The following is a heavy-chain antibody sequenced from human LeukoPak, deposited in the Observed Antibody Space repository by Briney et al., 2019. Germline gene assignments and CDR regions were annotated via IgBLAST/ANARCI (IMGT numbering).Heavy chain of an antibody. CDR3: AGNPEPGAFDI. CDR1: GYTFTGYY. J-gene: IGHJ3*02. V-gene: IGHV1-46*01. CDR2: INPSGGST. Sequence: ASVKVSCKASGYTFTGYYMHWVRQAPGQGLEWMGIINPSGGSTSYAQKFQGRVTMTRDTSTSTVYMELSSLRSEDTAVYYCAGNPEPGAFDIWGQGTMVTVSS. D-gene: IGHD1-14*01.